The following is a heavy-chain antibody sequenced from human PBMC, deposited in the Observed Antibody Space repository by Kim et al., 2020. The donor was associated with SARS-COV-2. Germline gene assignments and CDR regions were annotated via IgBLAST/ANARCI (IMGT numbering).Heavy chain of an antibody. CDR3: AKEGEYYGGCVSFFAY. V-gene: IGHV3-30*18. D-gene: IGHD2-21*01. J-gene: IGHJ4*01. CDR1: GFIFGSYG. CDR2: VSFDGRVE. Sequence: GGSLRLSCAASGFIFGSYGMHWVRQAPGKGLEWVAVVSFDGRVEHYADSVKGRFTISRDNIRNTLYLEMNGLKTEDSAVYFCAKEGEYYGGCVSFFAYWG.